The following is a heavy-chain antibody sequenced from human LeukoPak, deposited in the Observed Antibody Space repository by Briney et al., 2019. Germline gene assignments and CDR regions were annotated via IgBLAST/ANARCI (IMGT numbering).Heavy chain of an antibody. Sequence: TGGSLRLSCAASGFTFSSYGMHWVRQAPGKGLEWVAVIWYDGSNKYYADSVKGRFTISRDNSKNTLYLQMNSLRAEDTAVYYCARSGSTDYYYYYMDVWGKGTTVTVSS. CDR2: IWYDGSNK. CDR3: ARSGSTDYYYYYMDV. CDR1: GFTFSSYG. D-gene: IGHD5-12*01. V-gene: IGHV3-33*01. J-gene: IGHJ6*03.